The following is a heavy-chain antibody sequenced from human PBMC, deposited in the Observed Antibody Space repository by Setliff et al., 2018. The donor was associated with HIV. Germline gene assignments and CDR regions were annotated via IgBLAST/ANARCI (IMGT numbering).Heavy chain of an antibody. CDR2: IYYSGST. CDR1: GGSISSSSYY. CDR3: ARGGTMVRGVDY. J-gene: IGHJ4*02. V-gene: IGHV4-39*01. D-gene: IGHD3-10*01. Sequence: TLSLTCTVSGGSISSSSYYWGWIRQPPGKGLEWIGNIYYSGSTYYNPSLKSRVTMSADTSKNQFSLNLTSVTAADTAVYYCARGGTMVRGVDYWGQGTLVTVS.